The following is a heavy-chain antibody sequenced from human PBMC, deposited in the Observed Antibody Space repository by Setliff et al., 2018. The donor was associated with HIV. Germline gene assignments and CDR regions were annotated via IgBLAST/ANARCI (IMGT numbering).Heavy chain of an antibody. CDR2: INHSGST. D-gene: IGHD3-10*01. Sequence: SETLSLTCAVYGGSFSGYYWTWIRQAPGKGLEWIGEINHSGSTNYNPSLKSRVTISVDTSKNQFSLKLSSVTAADTAVYYCARATMVRGVIITVNWFDPWGQGTLVTVSS. V-gene: IGHV4-34*01. CDR1: GGSFSGYY. CDR3: ARATMVRGVIITVNWFDP. J-gene: IGHJ5*02.